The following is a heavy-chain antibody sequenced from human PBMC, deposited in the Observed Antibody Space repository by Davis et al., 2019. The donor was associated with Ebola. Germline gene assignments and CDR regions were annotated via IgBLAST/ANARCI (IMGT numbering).Heavy chain of an antibody. D-gene: IGHD3-9*01. J-gene: IGHJ4*02. CDR1: GFTFSSYW. CDR2: INSDGSST. Sequence: GESLKISCAASGFTFSSYWMHWVRQAPGKGLVWVSRINSDGSSTSYADSVKGRFTISRDNAKNTLYLQMNSLRAEDTAVYYCALLTGGVRYFDWLFYAGAGPSAGNDYWGQGTLVTVSS. CDR3: ALLTGGVRYFDWLFYAGAGPSAGNDY. V-gene: IGHV3-74*01.